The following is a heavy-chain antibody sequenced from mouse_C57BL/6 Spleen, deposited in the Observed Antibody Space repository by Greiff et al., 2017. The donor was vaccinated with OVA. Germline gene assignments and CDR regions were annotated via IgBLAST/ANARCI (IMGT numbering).Heavy chain of an antibody. CDR3: ARGPTASAMDY. D-gene: IGHD4-1*02. J-gene: IGHJ4*01. Sequence: VQLQQPGAELVRPGSSVKLSCKASGYTFTSYWMDWVKQRPGQGLEWIGNIYPSDSETHYHQKFKDKATLTVDKSSSTAYMQLSSLTSEGSAVDYWARGPTASAMDYWGQGTSVTVSS. V-gene: IGHV1-61*01. CDR1: GYTFTSYW. CDR2: IYPSDSET.